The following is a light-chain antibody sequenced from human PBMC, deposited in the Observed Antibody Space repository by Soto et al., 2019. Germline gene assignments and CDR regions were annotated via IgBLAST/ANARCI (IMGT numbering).Light chain of an antibody. Sequence: IQLTQSPSSLSASVGDRVTITCRASQDISSSLAWYQQKPGNAPKLLLYAASTLQRGVTSRFSGGGSGAHFTLTISSLQPEDYANYYCQQQGTFGQGTKLEIK. CDR1: QDISSS. J-gene: IGKJ2*01. CDR2: AAS. V-gene: IGKV1-9*01. CDR3: QQQGT.